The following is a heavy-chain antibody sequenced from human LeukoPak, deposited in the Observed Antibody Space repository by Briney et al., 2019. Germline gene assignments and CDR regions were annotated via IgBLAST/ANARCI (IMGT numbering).Heavy chain of an antibody. Sequence: PGGSLRLSCAASGFTFSSYDMHWVRQATGKGLEWVSAICTAGDTYYPGSVKGRFTISRENAKNSLYLQMNSLRAGDTAVYYCARSAATYAFDIWGQGTMVTVSS. CDR1: GFTFSSYD. J-gene: IGHJ3*02. CDR3: ARSAATYAFDI. D-gene: IGHD2-15*01. V-gene: IGHV3-13*01. CDR2: ICTAGDT.